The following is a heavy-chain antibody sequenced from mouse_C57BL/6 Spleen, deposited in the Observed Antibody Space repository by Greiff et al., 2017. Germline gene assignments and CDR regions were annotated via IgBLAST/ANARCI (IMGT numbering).Heavy chain of an antibody. CDR2: INYDGSST. J-gene: IGHJ1*03. V-gene: IGHV5-16*01. CDR1: GFTFSDYY. Sequence: VKLVVSEGGLVQPGSSMKLSCTASGFTFSDYYMAWVRQVPEKGLEWVANINYDGSSTYYLDSLKSRFIISRDNAKNILYLQMSSLKSEDTATYYCARVGWYFDVWGTGTTVTVSS. CDR3: ARVGWYFDV.